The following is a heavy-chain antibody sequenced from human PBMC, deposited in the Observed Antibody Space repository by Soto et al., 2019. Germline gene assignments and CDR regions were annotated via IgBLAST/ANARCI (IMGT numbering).Heavy chain of an antibody. Sequence: GGSLRLSCAAAGVNFNIYAMSWVRQAPGKGLEWVSAISDDATGTDYVNSVKGRFTISRDNSQNTLYRQMASLRPDDTAEYYCAKCRSISCSRSGMEVWGQGTTVTVSS. V-gene: IGHV3-23*01. CDR2: ISDDATGT. J-gene: IGHJ6*02. CDR3: AKCRSISCSRSGMEV. CDR1: GVNFNIYA. D-gene: IGHD2-2*01.